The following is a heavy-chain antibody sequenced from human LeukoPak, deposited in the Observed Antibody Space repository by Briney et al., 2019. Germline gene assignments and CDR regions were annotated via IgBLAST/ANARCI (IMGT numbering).Heavy chain of an antibody. CDR1: GFTFSSYS. V-gene: IGHV3-21*01. CDR3: ARAEMWVLRSSDY. Sequence: GGSLRLSCAASGFTFSSYSMNWVRQAPGKGLEWVSSISTKSNNTYYADSVKGRFTISRDNAENSLFLLMNSLRAEDTAVYYCARAEMWVLRSSDYWGQGTLVTVSS. CDR2: ISTKSNNT. D-gene: IGHD3-10*02. J-gene: IGHJ4*02.